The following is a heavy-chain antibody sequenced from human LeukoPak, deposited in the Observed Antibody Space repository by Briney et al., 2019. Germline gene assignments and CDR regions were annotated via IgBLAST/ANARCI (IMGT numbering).Heavy chain of an antibody. Sequence: GGSLRLSCAASGFTFSSYDMHWVRQATGKGLEWVSAIGTAGDTYYPGSVKRRFTISRENAKNSLYLQMNSLRAGDTAVYYCARGRGGLTKYYFDYWGQGTLVTVSS. CDR1: GFTFSSYD. CDR3: ARGRGGLTKYYFDY. D-gene: IGHD2-15*01. V-gene: IGHV3-13*01. J-gene: IGHJ4*02. CDR2: IGTAGDT.